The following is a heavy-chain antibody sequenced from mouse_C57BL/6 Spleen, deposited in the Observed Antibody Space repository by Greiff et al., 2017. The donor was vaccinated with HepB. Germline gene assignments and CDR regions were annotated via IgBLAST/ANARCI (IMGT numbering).Heavy chain of an antibody. CDR3: ARSNYSDYGAY. J-gene: IGHJ3*01. V-gene: IGHV1-81*01. D-gene: IGHD2-13*01. CDR2: IYPRSGNT. CDR1: GYTFTSYG. Sequence: QVQLQQSGAELARPGASVKLSCKASGYTFTSYGISWVKQRTGQGLEWIGEIYPRSGNTYYNEKFKGKATLTADKSSSTAYMELRSLTSEDSAVWGGARSNYSDYGAYWGQGTLVTVSA.